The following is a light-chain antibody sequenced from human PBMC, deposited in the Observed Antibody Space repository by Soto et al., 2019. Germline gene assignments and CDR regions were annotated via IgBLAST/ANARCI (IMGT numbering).Light chain of an antibody. CDR3: QQYDTYWT. J-gene: IGKJ1*01. CDR2: KAS. CDR1: QSISNW. Sequence: DIQMTQSPSTLSASLGDRVIITCRASQSISNWLAWYQQKPGKAPNLLIYKASSLKSGVPSRFSGIGSGTEFTLTISSLKPDDFATYYCQQYDTYWTFGQGTKVDIK. V-gene: IGKV1-5*03.